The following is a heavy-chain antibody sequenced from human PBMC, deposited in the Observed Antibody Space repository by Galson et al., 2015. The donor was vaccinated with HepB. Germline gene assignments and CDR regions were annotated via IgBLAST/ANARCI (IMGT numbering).Heavy chain of an antibody. Sequence: SVKVSCKASGYTFTDQYMHWVRQAPGQGLEWMGRIIPNNNGTNYAQKFQGRVTMTSDTSITTTYMELTSLRSDDTAVYYCARDTQKSSNWYSGAFDLWGRGTMVTVSS. CDR1: GYTFTDQY. CDR2: IIPNNNGT. CDR3: ARDTQKSSNWYSGAFDL. J-gene: IGHJ3*01. V-gene: IGHV1-2*06. D-gene: IGHD6-13*01.